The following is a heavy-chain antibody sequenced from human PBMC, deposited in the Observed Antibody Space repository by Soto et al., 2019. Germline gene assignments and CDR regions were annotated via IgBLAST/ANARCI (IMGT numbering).Heavy chain of an antibody. J-gene: IGHJ3*02. CDR3: ARSTRWYDILTGYDAFDI. Sequence: QVQLVQSGAEVKKPGASVKVSCKASGYTFTSYGISWVRQAPGQGLEWMGWISAYNGNTNYAQKLQGRVTMTTDTSTGTAYMELRSLRSDDTAVYYCARSTRWYDILTGYDAFDIWGQGTMVTVSS. D-gene: IGHD3-9*01. CDR1: GYTFTSYG. CDR2: ISAYNGNT. V-gene: IGHV1-18*01.